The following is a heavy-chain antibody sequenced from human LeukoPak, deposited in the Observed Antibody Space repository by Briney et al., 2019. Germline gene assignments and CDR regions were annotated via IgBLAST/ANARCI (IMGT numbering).Heavy chain of an antibody. J-gene: IGHJ4*02. D-gene: IGHD5-18*01. CDR3: ARHLSGVTGYTYGRGIDY. Sequence: GGSLRLSCAASGFTFSNYGMNWVRQAPGKGLEWVSGLGGSGISTYYADSVKGRFTISRDNSKNTLYLQMNSLRAEDTAIYYCARHLSGVTGYTYGRGIDYWGQGTLVTVSS. CDR1: GFTFSNYG. CDR2: LGGSGIST. V-gene: IGHV3-23*01.